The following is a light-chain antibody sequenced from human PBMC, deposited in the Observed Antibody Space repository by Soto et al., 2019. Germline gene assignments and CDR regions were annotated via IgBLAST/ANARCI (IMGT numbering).Light chain of an antibody. CDR2: DAS. CDR1: QDSRKY. CDR3: QQYDHPPYT. Sequence: DIQLAQSPSSLSATVGDRVTITCQASQDSRKYLNWYQQKQGKAPKLLIYDASNREAEVPSRVSGSGSRTDFSLSIDSLQPEDIATYYCQQYDHPPYTFGQGTTLEIK. V-gene: IGKV1-33*01. J-gene: IGKJ2*01.